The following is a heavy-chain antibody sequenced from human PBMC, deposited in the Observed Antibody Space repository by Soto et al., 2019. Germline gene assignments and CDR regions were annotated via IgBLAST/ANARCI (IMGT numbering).Heavy chain of an antibody. V-gene: IGHV3-30-3*01. Sequence: GGSLRLSCAVSGFTYSTYTMHWVRQAPGKGLEWVAVISYDGNNKFYADSVKGRFTISRDSTKQTLYLQMNSLRPDDTAMYYCARDGVSSTEYPWNYGTYFDVWGPGALVSLSS. CDR1: GFTYSTYT. CDR2: ISYDGNNK. CDR3: ARDGVSSTEYPWNYGTYFDV. J-gene: IGHJ4*02. D-gene: IGHD1-7*01.